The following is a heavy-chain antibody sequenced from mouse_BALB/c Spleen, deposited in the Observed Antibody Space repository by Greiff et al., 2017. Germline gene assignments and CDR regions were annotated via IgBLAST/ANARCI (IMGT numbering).Heavy chain of an antibody. D-gene: IGHD2-2*01. Sequence: EVKLQESGAELVKPGASVKLSCTASGFNIKDTYMHWVKQRPEQGLEWIGRIDPANGNTKYDPKFQGKATITADTSSNTAYLQLSSLTSEDTAVYYCAGGGYDDYAMDYWGQGTSVTVSS. J-gene: IGHJ4*01. CDR2: IDPANGNT. CDR1: GFNIKDTY. V-gene: IGHV14-3*02. CDR3: AGGGYDDYAMDY.